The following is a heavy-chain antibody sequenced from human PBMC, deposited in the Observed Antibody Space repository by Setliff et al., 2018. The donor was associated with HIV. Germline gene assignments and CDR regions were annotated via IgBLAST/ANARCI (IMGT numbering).Heavy chain of an antibody. CDR3: ARDAITLIRGITAFDY. CDR2: ISSSGSTI. CDR1: GFTFSSYE. V-gene: IGHV3-48*03. D-gene: IGHD3-10*01. J-gene: IGHJ4*02. Sequence: PGGSLRLSCAASGFTFSSYEMNWVRQAPGKGLEWVSYISSSGSTIYYADSVKGRFTISRDNAKNSLYLQMNSLRAEDTAVYFCARDAITLIRGITAFDYWGQGTLVTVSS.